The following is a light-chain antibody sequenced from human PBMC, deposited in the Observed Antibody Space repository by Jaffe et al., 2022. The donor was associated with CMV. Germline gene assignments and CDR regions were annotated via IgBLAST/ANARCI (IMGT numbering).Light chain of an antibody. V-gene: IGKV1-39*01. Sequence: DIQMTQSPSSLSASVGDRVTITCRASQTVGSHLNWYMQQPGKPPKLLMYSASSLQTGVPSRFSGTGSGTDFTLTIDSLQPEDFATYYCQQSYTTPRTFGQGTKLEI. CDR1: QTVGSH. J-gene: IGKJ2*01. CDR2: SAS. CDR3: QQSYTTPRT.